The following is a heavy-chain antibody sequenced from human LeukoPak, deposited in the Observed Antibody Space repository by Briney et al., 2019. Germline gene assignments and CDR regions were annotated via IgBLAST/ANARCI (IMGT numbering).Heavy chain of an antibody. Sequence: GGSLRLSCAASGFTFSTYSMNWVRQAAGKGLEWVSSISSSSSYIYYADSAKGRFTISRDNAKNSLYLQMNSLRAEDTAVYYCARGTRVCSATSCYPFDPWGQGTLVTVSS. V-gene: IGHV3-21*01. J-gene: IGHJ5*02. CDR1: GFTFSTYS. CDR3: ARGTRVCSATSCYPFDP. D-gene: IGHD2-2*01. CDR2: ISSSSSYI.